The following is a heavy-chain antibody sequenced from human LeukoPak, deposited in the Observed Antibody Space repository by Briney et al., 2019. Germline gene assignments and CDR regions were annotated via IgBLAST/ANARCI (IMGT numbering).Heavy chain of an antibody. J-gene: IGHJ3*02. V-gene: IGHV4-61*02. CDR2: IYTSGST. D-gene: IGHD3-16*02. CDR1: GGSISSGSYY. Sequence: PSETLSLTCTVSGGSISSGSYYWSWIRQPAGKGLEWIGRIYTSGSTNYNPSLKSRVTISVDTSKNQFSLKLSSVTAADTAVYYCARAAITFGGVIAYAFDIWGQGTMVTVSS. CDR3: ARAAITFGGVIAYAFDI.